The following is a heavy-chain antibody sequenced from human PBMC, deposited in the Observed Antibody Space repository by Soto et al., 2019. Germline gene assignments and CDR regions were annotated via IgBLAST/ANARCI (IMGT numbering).Heavy chain of an antibody. J-gene: IGHJ3*02. V-gene: IGHV5-10-1*01. CDR2: IDPSDSYT. Sequence: GESLTISCKGSGYSFTSYWISWVRQMPGKGLEWMVRIDPSDSYTNYSPSFQGHVTISADKSISTAYLQWSSLKASDTAMYYCATTLTIAARSVDAFDIWGQGTMATVSS. CDR1: GYSFTSYW. D-gene: IGHD6-6*01. CDR3: ATTLTIAARSVDAFDI.